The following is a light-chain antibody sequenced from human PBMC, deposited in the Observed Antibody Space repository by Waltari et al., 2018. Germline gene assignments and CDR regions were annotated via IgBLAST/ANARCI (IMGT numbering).Light chain of an antibody. Sequence: DVVMTQSPLSLPVTLGQPASISCRSSQSLVYSDGNIYLNWFQQRPAQSPRRLIYRVSRRDSGVPDRFSGSGSGTDFTLRISRVEAEDVGLYFCMQGTNWPQSFGQGTKLEIK. CDR2: RVS. CDR1: QSLVYSDGNIY. CDR3: MQGTNWPQS. V-gene: IGKV2-30*01. J-gene: IGKJ2*03.